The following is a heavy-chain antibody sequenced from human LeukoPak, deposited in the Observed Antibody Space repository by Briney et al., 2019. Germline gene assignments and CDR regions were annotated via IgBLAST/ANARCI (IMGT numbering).Heavy chain of an antibody. CDR2: IFYSGST. D-gene: IGHD2-15*01. Sequence: SETLSLTRTVSGGSISNYYWSWIRQPPGEGLEWIGYIFYSGSTNYNPSVKSRVTISVDTSKNQFSLKLSSVTAADTAVYYCARRGYCTGAICYSFDSWGQGTLVTVSS. CDR3: ARRGYCTGAICYSFDS. J-gene: IGHJ4*02. CDR1: GGSISNYY. V-gene: IGHV4-59*08.